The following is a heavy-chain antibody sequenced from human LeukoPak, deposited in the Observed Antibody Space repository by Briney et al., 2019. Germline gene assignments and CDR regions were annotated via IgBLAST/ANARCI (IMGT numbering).Heavy chain of an antibody. CDR1: GYTFTSYY. CDR2: INPSGGST. Sequence: ASVKVSCKASGYTFTSYYMHWVRQAPGQGLEWMGIINPSGGSTSYAQKFQGRVTMTEDTSTDTAYMELSSLRSEDTAVYYCALSITIFGVIDYWGQGTLVTVSS. J-gene: IGHJ4*02. D-gene: IGHD3-3*01. CDR3: ALSITIFGVIDY. V-gene: IGHV1-46*01.